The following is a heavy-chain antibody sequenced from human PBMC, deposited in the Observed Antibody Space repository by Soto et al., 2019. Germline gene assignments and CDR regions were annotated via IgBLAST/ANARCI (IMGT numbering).Heavy chain of an antibody. Sequence: VKVSCKASGYTFTTYDINWVRQAPGQGLEWMGWMNPYTGKAGYAQKFQGRVTMTRDNSISTAYMELSSLRSEDTAVYYCARRKERSGPNYFDYWGLGTLVTVSS. CDR3: ARRKERSGPNYFDY. D-gene: IGHD6-25*01. J-gene: IGHJ4*02. CDR2: MNPYTGKA. CDR1: GYTFTTYD. V-gene: IGHV1-8*01.